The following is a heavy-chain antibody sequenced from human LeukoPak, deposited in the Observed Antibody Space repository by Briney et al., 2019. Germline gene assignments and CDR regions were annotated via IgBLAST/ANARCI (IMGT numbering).Heavy chain of an antibody. D-gene: IGHD6-19*01. V-gene: IGHV3-7*01. Sequence: PGGSLRLSCAASGFTFSSYWMSWVRQAPGKGLEWVANIKQDGSEKYHVDSVKGRFTIFRDNAKNSLYLQMNSLRAEDTAVYYCARGVIAVAGINWFDPWGQGTLVTVSS. CDR3: ARGVIAVAGINWFDP. J-gene: IGHJ5*02. CDR2: IKQDGSEK. CDR1: GFTFSSYW.